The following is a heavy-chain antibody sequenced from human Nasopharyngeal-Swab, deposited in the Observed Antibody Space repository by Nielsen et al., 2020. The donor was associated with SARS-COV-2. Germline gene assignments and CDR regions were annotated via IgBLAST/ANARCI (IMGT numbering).Heavy chain of an antibody. D-gene: IGHD5-24*01. J-gene: IGHJ4*02. CDR1: GFTFDDYG. CDR2: INWNGGST. Sequence: GESLKISCAASGFTFDDYGMSWVRQAPGKGLEWVSGINWNGGSTGYADSVKGRFTISRDNAKNSLYLQMNSLRAEDTAVYYCARDSPRRGKNDYWGQGTLVTVSS. V-gene: IGHV3-20*04. CDR3: ARDSPRRGKNDY.